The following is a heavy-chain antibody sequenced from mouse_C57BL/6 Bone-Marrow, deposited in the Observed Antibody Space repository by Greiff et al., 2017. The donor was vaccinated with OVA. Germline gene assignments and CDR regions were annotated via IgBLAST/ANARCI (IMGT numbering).Heavy chain of an antibody. J-gene: IGHJ2*01. D-gene: IGHD1-1*01. CDR1: GFTFTNYY. CDR2: IRNKPNGSTT. Sequence: EVKLVESGGGLVQPGDSLSLSCAASGFTFTNYYMSWVRQPPGKALEWLAFIRNKPNGSTTEYSASVKVRFTISRDNSQSILYLQMNALRAEDSATYYCARYKGRVAVDYFDYWGQGTALTVSS. CDR3: ARYKGRVAVDYFDY. V-gene: IGHV7-3*01.